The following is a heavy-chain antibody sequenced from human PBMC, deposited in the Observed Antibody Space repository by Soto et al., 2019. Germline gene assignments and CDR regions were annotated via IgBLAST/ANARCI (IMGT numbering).Heavy chain of an antibody. Sequence: GGSLRLSCAASGFTFDDYAMHWVRQAPGKGLEWVSGISWNSGSIGYADSVKGRFTISRDNAKNSLYLQMNSLRAEDTALYYCAKDGSGWPTWVDYWGQGTLVTVSS. CDR2: ISWNSGSI. V-gene: IGHV3-9*01. CDR1: GFTFDDYA. J-gene: IGHJ4*02. CDR3: AKDGSGWPTWVDY. D-gene: IGHD6-19*01.